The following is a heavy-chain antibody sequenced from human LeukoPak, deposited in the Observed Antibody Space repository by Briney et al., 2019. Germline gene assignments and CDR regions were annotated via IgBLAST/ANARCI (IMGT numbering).Heavy chain of an antibody. J-gene: IGHJ4*02. V-gene: IGHV3-21*01. CDR1: GFTFA. D-gene: IGHD3-10*01. CDR2: ITGGSSYT. Sequence: GGSLRLSCAASGFTFAMSWVRQAPGKGLEWVSSITGGSSYTYYADSVKGRFTISRDDADRALYLQMDSLRAEDTAVYYCARNYYGSGSYYVEWGQGTLVTVSS. CDR3: ARNYYGSGSYYVE.